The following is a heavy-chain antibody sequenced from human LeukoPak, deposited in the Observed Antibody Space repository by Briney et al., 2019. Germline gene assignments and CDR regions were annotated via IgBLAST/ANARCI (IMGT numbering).Heavy chain of an antibody. V-gene: IGHV4-39*07. J-gene: IGHJ5*02. CDR2: MYYSGST. Sequence: SETLSLTCTVSGDSISSSSSYWGWIRQPPGEGLEWIGSMYYSGSTYYKPSLKSRVTISVDTSKNQFSLKLSSVTAADTAVYFCARDSLRFLEWSPGWFDPWGQGILVTVSS. CDR1: GDSISSSSSY. D-gene: IGHD3-3*01. CDR3: ARDSLRFLEWSPGWFDP.